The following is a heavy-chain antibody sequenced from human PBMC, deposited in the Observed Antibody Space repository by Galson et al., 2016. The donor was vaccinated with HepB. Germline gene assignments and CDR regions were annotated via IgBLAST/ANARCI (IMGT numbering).Heavy chain of an antibody. V-gene: IGHV4-31*03. Sequence: TLSLTCTVSGGSISSGGYYRSWIRQHPGKGLEWIGYIHYSGSTYYNPSLESRVSISVDTSKNQFSLKLSSVTAADTAVYYCARDKNERGYSYGHFDYWGQGALVTVSS. CDR3: ARDKNERGYSYGHFDY. CDR2: IHYSGST. CDR1: GGSISSGGYY. D-gene: IGHD5-18*01. J-gene: IGHJ4*02.